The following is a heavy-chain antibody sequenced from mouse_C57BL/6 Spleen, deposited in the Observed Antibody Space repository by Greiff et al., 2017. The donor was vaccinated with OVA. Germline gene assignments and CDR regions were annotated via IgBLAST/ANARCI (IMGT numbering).Heavy chain of an antibody. CDR1: GYAFSSSW. CDR3: ARRWGGYDPSYYAMDY. CDR2: IYPGDGDT. Sequence: QVQLQQSGPELVKPGASVKISCKASGYAFSSSWMNWVKQRHGKGLEWIGRIYPGDGDTNYNGKFKGKATLTADKSSSTAYMQLSSLTSEDSAVYFCARRWGGYDPSYYAMDYWGQGTSVTVSS. V-gene: IGHV1-82*01. J-gene: IGHJ4*01. D-gene: IGHD2-3*01.